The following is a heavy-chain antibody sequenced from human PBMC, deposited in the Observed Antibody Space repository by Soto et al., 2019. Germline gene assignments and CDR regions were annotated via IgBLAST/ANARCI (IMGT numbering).Heavy chain of an antibody. Sequence: QVQLVQSGAEVKKPGSSVKVSCKASGGTFSSYAISWVRQAPGQGLEWMGGIIPIFGTANYAQTFQGRVTITADESTSTAYMELSSLRSEDTAVYYCARSPKAAAGSLYYYGMAGWGQGTTFTFSS. CDR1: GGTFSSYA. D-gene: IGHD6-13*01. J-gene: IGHJ6*02. CDR3: ARSPKAAAGSLYYYGMAG. V-gene: IGHV1-69*01. CDR2: IIPIFGTA.